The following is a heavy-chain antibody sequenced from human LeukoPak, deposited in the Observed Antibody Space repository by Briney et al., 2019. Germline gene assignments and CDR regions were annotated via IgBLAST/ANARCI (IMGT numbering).Heavy chain of an antibody. CDR1: GYTFTSYG. J-gene: IGHJ2*01. Sequence: GASVKVSCKASGYTFTSYGISWVRQAPGQGLEWMGWINPNSGGTNYAQKFQGRVTMTRDTSISTAYMELSRLRSDDTAVYYCARDLSGPRYFDLWGRGTLVTVSS. CDR3: ARDLSGPRYFDL. D-gene: IGHD3-10*01. CDR2: INPNSGGT. V-gene: IGHV1-2*02.